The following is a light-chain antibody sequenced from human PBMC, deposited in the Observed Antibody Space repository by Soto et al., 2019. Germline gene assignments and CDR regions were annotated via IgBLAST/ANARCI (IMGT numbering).Light chain of an antibody. CDR1: QSVYSN. CDR2: AAS. J-gene: IGKJ2*01. Sequence: IVMTQSPATLSVSPGEGATLSCRASQSVYSNLAWYQQKPGQAPRLLIYAASTRASGIPARFSGGGPGTEFTLTISSLQSEDFAVYYCQQYNNWPPYTFGQGTKLEIK. V-gene: IGKV3-15*01. CDR3: QQYNNWPPYT.